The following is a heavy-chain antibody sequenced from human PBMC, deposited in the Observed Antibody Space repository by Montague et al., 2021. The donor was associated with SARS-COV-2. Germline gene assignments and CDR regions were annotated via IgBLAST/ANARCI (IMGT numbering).Heavy chain of an antibody. CDR1: GFTFSRHD. Sequence: SLRLSCAASGFTFSRHDVNWVRQAPGKGLEWVSYITSDGGIIYYADFVEGRFTISRDNAKNSLYLHMNSLRVGDTAVYYCATLARGLFEHGMDVWGKGTTVTVSS. V-gene: IGHV3-48*03. CDR2: ITSDGGII. D-gene: IGHD3-10*01. CDR3: ATLARGLFEHGMDV. J-gene: IGHJ6*04.